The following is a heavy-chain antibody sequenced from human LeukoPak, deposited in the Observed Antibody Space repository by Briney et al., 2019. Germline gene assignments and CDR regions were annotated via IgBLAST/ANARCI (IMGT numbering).Heavy chain of an antibody. CDR2: IYYSGST. J-gene: IGHJ4*02. Sequence: SETLSLTCTVSGGPISSYYWSWIRQPPGKGLEWIGYIYYSGSTNYNPSLKSRVTISVDTSRNQFSLKLSSVTAADTAVYYCARLDRSSGLGYWGQGTLVTVSS. CDR1: GGPISSYY. D-gene: IGHD6-19*01. V-gene: IGHV4-59*08. CDR3: ARLDRSSGLGY.